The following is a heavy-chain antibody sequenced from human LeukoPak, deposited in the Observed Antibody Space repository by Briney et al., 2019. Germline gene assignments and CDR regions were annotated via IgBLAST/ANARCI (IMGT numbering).Heavy chain of an antibody. V-gene: IGHV4-59*12. CDR3: ARERSSSGGHNWFDP. CDR1: GFTFSTYG. CDR2: VYYTGVT. Sequence: LTLSCAASGFTFSTYGMHWVRQAPGKGLEWIGSVYYTGVTSTNPFFRSRMSISVDTSKNQFSLNLTSVTAADAAVYYCARERSSSGGHNWFDPWGQGTLVTVSS. J-gene: IGHJ5*02. D-gene: IGHD4-23*01.